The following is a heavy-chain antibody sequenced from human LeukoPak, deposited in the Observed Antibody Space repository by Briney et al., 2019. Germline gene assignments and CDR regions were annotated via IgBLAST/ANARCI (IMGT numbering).Heavy chain of an antibody. J-gene: IGHJ4*02. CDR3: ARVLHKRNYDSSDYYGY. Sequence: PGGSLRLPCAAPGFTFSTYAIHWVRQAPGKGLEWVAIISYDGNNKYYADSVKGRFTISRDNSKNTLYLQMNSLRAEDTAVYYCARVLHKRNYDSSDYYGYWGQGTLVTVSS. CDR2: ISYDGNNK. D-gene: IGHD3-22*01. CDR1: GFTFSTYA. V-gene: IGHV3-30*03.